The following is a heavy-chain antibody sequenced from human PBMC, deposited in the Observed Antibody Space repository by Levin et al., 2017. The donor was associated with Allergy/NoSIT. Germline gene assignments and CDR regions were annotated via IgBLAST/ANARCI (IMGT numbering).Heavy chain of an antibody. CDR3: ARVYANPYYYYMDV. D-gene: IGHD2-8*01. J-gene: IGHJ6*03. V-gene: IGHV4-59*01. CDR2: IYYSGST. CDR1: GGSISSYY. Sequence: SETLSLTCTVSGGSISSYYWSWIRQPPGKGLEWIGYIYYSGSTNYNPSLKSRVTISVETSKNQFSLKLSSVTAADTAVYYCARVYANPYYYYMDVWGKGTTVTVSS.